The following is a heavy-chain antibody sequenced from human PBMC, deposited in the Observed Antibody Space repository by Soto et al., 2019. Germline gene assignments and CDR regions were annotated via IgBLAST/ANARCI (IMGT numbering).Heavy chain of an antibody. CDR1: GGSISSGSYY. J-gene: IGHJ5*02. CDR3: ARQGYYGSGSYYKFRWFDP. V-gene: IGHV4-39*01. D-gene: IGHD3-10*01. Sequence: PSETLSLTCSVSGGSISSGSYYWGWIRQPPGEGLEWIASIYYSGSTYYNPSLKSRVTIFVDTSKNQFSLKLSSVTAADTALYYCARQGYYGSGSYYKFRWFDPWGHGTLVTVSS. CDR2: IYYSGST.